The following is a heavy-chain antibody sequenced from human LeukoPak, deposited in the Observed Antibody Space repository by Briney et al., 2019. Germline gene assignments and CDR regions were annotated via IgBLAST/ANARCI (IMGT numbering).Heavy chain of an antibody. V-gene: IGHV1-2*02. D-gene: IGHD6-19*01. CDR3: ARVGKDEIAVAVHY. J-gene: IGHJ4*02. CDR2: INPNSGGT. Sequence: GASVKVSCKASGYTFIGYYIHWVREAPGQGLEWMGWINPNSGGTNYAQKFQGRVTMTRDTSISTAYMELSRLRSDDTAVYYCARVGKDEIAVAVHYWGQGTLVTVSS. CDR1: GYTFIGYY.